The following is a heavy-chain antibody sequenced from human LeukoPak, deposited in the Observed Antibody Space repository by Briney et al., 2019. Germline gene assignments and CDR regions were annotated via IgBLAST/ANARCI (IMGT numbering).Heavy chain of an antibody. CDR3: ARDFGRGRSSGWYSDYFDY. Sequence: GGSLRLSCAASGFTFDDYGMSWIRQAPGKGLVWVSRINRDESVTEYADSVKGRFTISRDNAKNSLYLQMNSLRAEDTAVYYCARDFGRGRSSGWYSDYFDYWGQGTLVTVSS. V-gene: IGHV3-20*04. CDR2: INRDESVT. CDR1: GFTFDDYG. J-gene: IGHJ4*02. D-gene: IGHD6-19*01.